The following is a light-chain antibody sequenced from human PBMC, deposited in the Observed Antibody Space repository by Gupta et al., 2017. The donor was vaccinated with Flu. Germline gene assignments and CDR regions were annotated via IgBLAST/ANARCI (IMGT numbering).Light chain of an antibody. Sequence: EIMMTQSPATLSVSPGGRVTLSCRASQSVRTNLAWYQQKPGQAPRLLIYGASTRATGIPTRFSGGGSGKDFTLTISSRESEDFAGYYCQQYDDWPPWTFGQGTKVDIK. CDR2: GAS. CDR3: QQYDDWPPWT. J-gene: IGKJ1*01. V-gene: IGKV3-15*01. CDR1: QSVRTN.